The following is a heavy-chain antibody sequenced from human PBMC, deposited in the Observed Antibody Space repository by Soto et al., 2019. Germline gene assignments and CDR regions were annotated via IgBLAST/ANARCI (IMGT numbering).Heavy chain of an antibody. V-gene: IGHV4-59*01. CDR1: GGSISSYY. D-gene: IGHD1-1*01. Sequence: SETLSLTCTVSGGSISSYYWSWIRQPPGKGLEWIGYIYYSGSTNYNPSLKSRVTISVDTSKNQFSLKLSSVTAADTAVYYCAREKTDGGLDPWGQGTLVTVS. J-gene: IGHJ5*02. CDR2: IYYSGST. CDR3: AREKTDGGLDP.